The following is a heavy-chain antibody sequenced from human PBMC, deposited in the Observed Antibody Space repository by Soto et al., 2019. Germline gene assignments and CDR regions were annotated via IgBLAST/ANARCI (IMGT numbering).Heavy chain of an antibody. CDR2: INSDGSST. Sequence: GGSLRLSCAASGFTFSSYWMHWVRQAPGKGLVWVSRINSDGSSTSYADSVKGRFTISRDNAKNTLYLQMNSLRAEDTAVYYCARDSVYYDFWSGSHHRDYYGMDVWGQGTTVTVSS. CDR1: GFTFSSYW. V-gene: IGHV3-74*01. D-gene: IGHD3-3*01. CDR3: ARDSVYYDFWSGSHHRDYYGMDV. J-gene: IGHJ6*02.